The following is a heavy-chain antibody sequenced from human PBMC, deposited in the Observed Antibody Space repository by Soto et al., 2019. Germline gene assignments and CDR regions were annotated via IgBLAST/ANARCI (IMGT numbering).Heavy chain of an antibody. CDR3: AKDHSYDSIGYVFGC. CDR2: INSRSNYI. CDR1: GFTFSSYT. Sequence: PGGSLRLSCAASGFTFSSYTMNWVRQAPGKGLEWVSSINSRSNYIYQADSMKGRFTISRDNAKNSLYLQMNSLRVEDTAVYYCAKDHSYDSIGYVFGCWGRGALVTVSS. V-gene: IGHV3-21*01. J-gene: IGHJ4*02. D-gene: IGHD3-22*01.